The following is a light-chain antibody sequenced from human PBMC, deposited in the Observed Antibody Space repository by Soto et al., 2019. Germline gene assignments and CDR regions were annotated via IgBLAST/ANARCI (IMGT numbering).Light chain of an antibody. Sequence: EIVMTQSPATLSVSPGERATLSCRASQSVSSNLAWYQQKPGQPPRLLIHGASTRPTGIPARFSGSGSGTEFTLTISSLQSEDFAVYYCQQYNNCSPWPFGQGTKVEIK. V-gene: IGKV3-15*01. CDR2: GAS. CDR1: QSVSSN. CDR3: QQYNNCSPWP. J-gene: IGKJ1*01.